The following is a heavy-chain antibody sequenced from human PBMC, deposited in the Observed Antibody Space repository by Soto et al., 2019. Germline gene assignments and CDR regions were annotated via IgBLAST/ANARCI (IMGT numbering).Heavy chain of an antibody. J-gene: IGHJ5*02. D-gene: IGHD4-17*01. CDR2: INGDGSNA. V-gene: IGHV3-74*01. Sequence: EVQLVESGGGLVQPGGSLRLSCAASGFTFSDYWMHWVRQVPGKGLVWLSRINGDGSNANYAHYVRGRFTISRDNDNNTRNLQMNSLRAEDTAVYYCVRSMTTLTIDWLDPWGQGTQVTVFS. CDR1: GFTFSDYW. CDR3: VRSMTTLTIDWLDP.